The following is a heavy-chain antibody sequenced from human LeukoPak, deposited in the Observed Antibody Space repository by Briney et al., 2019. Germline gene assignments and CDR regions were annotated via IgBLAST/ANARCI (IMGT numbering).Heavy chain of an antibody. D-gene: IGHD6-13*01. Sequence: SETLSLTCAVYSGSFSDYYWSWIRQPPGKGLEWIGYIYYSGSTNYNPSLKSRVTISVDTSKNQFSLKLSSVTAADTAVYYCARAWSSSFNWFDPWGQGTLVTVSS. J-gene: IGHJ5*02. CDR3: ARAWSSSFNWFDP. V-gene: IGHV4-59*01. CDR2: IYYSGST. CDR1: SGSFSDYY.